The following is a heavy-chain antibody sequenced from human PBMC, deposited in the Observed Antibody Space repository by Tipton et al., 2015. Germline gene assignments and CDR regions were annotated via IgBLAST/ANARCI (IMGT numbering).Heavy chain of an antibody. D-gene: IGHD2-21*01. CDR3: AKGLDCGGDCYAY. CDR1: GFTVNTKY. J-gene: IGHJ4*02. CDR2: VNSDGSST. V-gene: IGHV3-74*01. Sequence: SLRLSCAASGFTVNTKYIHWVRQAPGKGLVWVSHVNSDGSSTSYAESVKGRFTISRDNAKNTLYLQMNSLRVEDTAVYYCAKGLDCGGDCYAYWGQGTLVTASS.